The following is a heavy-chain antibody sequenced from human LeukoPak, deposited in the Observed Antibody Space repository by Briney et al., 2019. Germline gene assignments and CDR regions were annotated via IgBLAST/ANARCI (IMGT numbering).Heavy chain of an antibody. V-gene: IGHV3-48*03. D-gene: IGHD3-10*02. CDR3: AELGITMIGGV. Sequence: GGSLRLSCAASGFTFSSYEMNWVRQAPGKGLEWVSYISNGGSTMYYSDSVKGRFTISRDNAKNSLYLQMNSLRAEDTAVYYCAELGITMIGGVWGKGTTVTISS. J-gene: IGHJ6*04. CDR1: GFTFSSYE. CDR2: ISNGGSTM.